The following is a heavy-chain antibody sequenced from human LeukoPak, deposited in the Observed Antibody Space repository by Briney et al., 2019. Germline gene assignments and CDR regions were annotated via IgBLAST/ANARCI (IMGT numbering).Heavy chain of an antibody. J-gene: IGHJ3*02. CDR2: INPNSGGA. CDR3: AREYSSSWDAFDI. Sequence: ASVKVSCKASGYTFTGYYMHWVRQAPGQGLEWMGWINPNSGGANYAQKFQGRVTMTRDTSISTAYMELSRLRSDDTAVYYCAREYSSSWDAFDIWGQGTMVTVSS. CDR1: GYTFTGYY. D-gene: IGHD6-13*01. V-gene: IGHV1-2*02.